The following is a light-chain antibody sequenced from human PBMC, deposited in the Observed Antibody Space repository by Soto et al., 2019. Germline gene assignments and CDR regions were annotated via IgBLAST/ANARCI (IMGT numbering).Light chain of an antibody. J-gene: IGKJ4*01. CDR3: QQFNGFPLT. CDR2: DAS. CDR1: QDIGSS. V-gene: IGKV1-13*02. Sequence: IQLTQSPGSLSFSLGDRVTITCRASQDIGSSLAWYQQRPGNAPKLLLNDASTLAAGVPSRFSGSGSGTDFTLTITSLRPEDFATYYCQQFNGFPLTFGGGTKVQIK.